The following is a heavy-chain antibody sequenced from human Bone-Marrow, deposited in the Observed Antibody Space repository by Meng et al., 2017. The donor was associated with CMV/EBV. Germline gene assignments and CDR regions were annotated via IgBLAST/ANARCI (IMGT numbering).Heavy chain of an antibody. D-gene: IGHD1-26*01. J-gene: IGHJ4*02. CDR1: GFTVSGYY. V-gene: IGHV3-53*01. CDR3: ARGPSGSFGGVDD. Sequence: GESLKISCAASGFTVSGYYMSWVRQAPGKGLEFVAVISSGGFTYYADSVKGRFTISRDNSKNTLYLQMNSLRAEETALYYCARGPSGSFGGVDDWGPGTRVTGSS. CDR2: ISSGGFT.